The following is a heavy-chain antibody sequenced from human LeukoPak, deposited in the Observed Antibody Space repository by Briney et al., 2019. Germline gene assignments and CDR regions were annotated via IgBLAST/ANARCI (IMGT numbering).Heavy chain of an antibody. CDR1: GGTFSSYA. J-gene: IGHJ3*02. D-gene: IGHD3-22*01. V-gene: IGHV1-69*05. CDR3: ARGGTKKSYYYDSSGFPDAFDI. CDR2: IIPIFGTA. Sequence: WASVKVSCKASGGTFSSYAISWVRQAPGQGLEWMGRIIPIFGTANYAQKFQGRVTITTDESTSTAYVELSSLRSEDTAVYYCARGGTKKSYYYDSSGFPDAFDIWGQGTMATVSS.